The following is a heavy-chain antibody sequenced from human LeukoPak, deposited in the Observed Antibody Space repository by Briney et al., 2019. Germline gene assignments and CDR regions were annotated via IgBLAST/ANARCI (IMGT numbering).Heavy chain of an antibody. J-gene: IGHJ1*01. CDR2: IIPIFGTA. CDR1: GGTFSSYA. V-gene: IGHV1-69*13. CDR3: ARGSEDIVVVPAASAEYFQH. D-gene: IGHD2-2*01. Sequence: SVKVSCKASGGTFSSYAISWVRQAPGQGLEWMGGIIPIFGTANYAQKFQGRVTITADESTSTAYMELSSLRSEDTAVYYCARGSEDIVVVPAASAEYFQHRGQGTLVTVSS.